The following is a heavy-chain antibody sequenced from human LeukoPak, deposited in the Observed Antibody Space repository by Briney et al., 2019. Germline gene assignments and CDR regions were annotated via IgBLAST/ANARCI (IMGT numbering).Heavy chain of an antibody. V-gene: IGHV3-7*01. J-gene: IGHJ6*04. CDR2: IKQDGSEK. CDR3: ARDFGLRCSGGTCYSVYYYGMDV. D-gene: IGHD2-15*01. Sequence: GGSLRLSCAASEFTFSNYWMSWVRQAPGKGLDWVANIKQDGSEKQYVESVKGRFTISRDSAKNSLYLQMNSLRAEDTAVYYCARDFGLRCSGGTCYSVYYYGMDVWGKGTTVTVSS. CDR1: EFTFSNYW.